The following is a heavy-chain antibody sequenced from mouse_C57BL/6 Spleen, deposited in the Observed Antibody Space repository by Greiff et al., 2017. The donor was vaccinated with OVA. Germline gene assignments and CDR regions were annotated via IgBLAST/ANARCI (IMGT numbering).Heavy chain of an antibody. D-gene: IGHD3-2*02. J-gene: IGHJ4*01. Sequence: QVQLQQPGAELVRPGSSVKLSCKASGYTFTSYWMDWVKQRPGQGLEWIGNIYPSDSETHYNQKFKDKATLTVDKSSSTAYMQLSSLTSEDSAVYYCAREDSSEYAMDYWGQGTSVTVSS. CDR1: GYTFTSYW. CDR3: AREDSSEYAMDY. CDR2: IYPSDSET. V-gene: IGHV1-61*01.